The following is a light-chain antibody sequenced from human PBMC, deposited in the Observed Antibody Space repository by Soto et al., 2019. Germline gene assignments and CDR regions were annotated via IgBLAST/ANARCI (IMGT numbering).Light chain of an antibody. CDR3: SSYTSSSTLVV. CDR2: DVN. CDR1: SSDIGIYNS. Sequence: QSALTQPASVSGSPGQSITISCNGTSSDIGIYNSVSWYQQHPGKAPKLMIYDVNNRPSGVSNRFSGSKSDNTASLTISGLQAEDDADYYCSSYTSSSTLVVFGGGTQLTVL. V-gene: IGLV2-14*01. J-gene: IGLJ2*01.